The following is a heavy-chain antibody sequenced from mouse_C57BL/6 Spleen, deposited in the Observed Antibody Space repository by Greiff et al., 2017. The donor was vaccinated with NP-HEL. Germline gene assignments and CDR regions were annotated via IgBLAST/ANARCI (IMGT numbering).Heavy chain of an antibody. CDR2: INPNNGGT. CDR3: ARRGGYGYDDAGYFDY. CDR1: GYTFTDYN. J-gene: IGHJ2*01. Sequence: VQLQQSGPELVKPGASVKMSCKASGYTFTDYNMHWVKQSHGKSLEWIGYINPNNGGTSYNQKFKGKATLTVNKSSSAAYMELRSLTSEDSAGYYCARRGGYGYDDAGYFDYWGQGTTLTVSS. V-gene: IGHV1-22*01. D-gene: IGHD2-2*01.